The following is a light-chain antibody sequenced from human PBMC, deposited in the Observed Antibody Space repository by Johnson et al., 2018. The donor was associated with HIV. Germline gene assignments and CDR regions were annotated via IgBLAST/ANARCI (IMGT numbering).Light chain of an antibody. Sequence: QSVLTQPPSVSAAPGQKVTISCSGSSYNIGNNYVSWYQQLPGTAPKLLIYENNKRPSGIPDRFSGSKSGTSATLGITGLQTGDEADYYCGPWDNSLFIGGVFGAATKVLVL. V-gene: IGLV1-51*02. CDR1: SYNIGNNY. CDR3: GPWDNSLFIGGV. CDR2: ENN. J-gene: IGLJ1*01.